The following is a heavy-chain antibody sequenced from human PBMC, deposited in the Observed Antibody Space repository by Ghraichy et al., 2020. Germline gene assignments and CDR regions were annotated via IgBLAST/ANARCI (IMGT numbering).Heavy chain of an antibody. Sequence: SETLSLTCTVSGGSISSYYWSWIRQPPGKGLEWIGYIYYSGSTNYNPSLKSRVTISVDTSKNQFSLKLSSVTAADTAVYYCARTAGHFWSGYYHPRFDYWGQGTLVTVSS. J-gene: IGHJ4*02. CDR2: IYYSGST. V-gene: IGHV4-59*01. CDR1: GGSISSYY. D-gene: IGHD3-3*02. CDR3: ARTAGHFWSGYYHPRFDY.